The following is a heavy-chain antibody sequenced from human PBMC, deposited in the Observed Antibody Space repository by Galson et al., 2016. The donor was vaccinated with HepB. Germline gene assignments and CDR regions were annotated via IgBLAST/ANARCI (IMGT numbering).Heavy chain of an antibody. CDR1: GFIFEDYT. V-gene: IGHV3-43*01. Sequence: LRLSCAASGFIFEDYTMHWVRQAPGKGLEWVSLISWDGGIIHYADSVKGRFAISRDNSKNALYLQMDSLRTEDGALYYCAKDYSASWFLDYWGQGTLVTVSS. CDR2: ISWDGGII. J-gene: IGHJ4*02. D-gene: IGHD2-2*01. CDR3: AKDYSASWFLDY.